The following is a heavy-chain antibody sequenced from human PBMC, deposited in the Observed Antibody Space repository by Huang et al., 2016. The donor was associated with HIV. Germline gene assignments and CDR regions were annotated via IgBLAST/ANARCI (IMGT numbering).Heavy chain of an antibody. V-gene: IGHV1-69*10. CDR3: AREGQNWLGKPFGALAF. CDR2: SIHRFGLT. CDR1: GVSFSDYA. J-gene: IGHJ4*03. Sequence: QAQLVQSGAAVMKPGSSVRVSCKASGVSFSDYAFSWVRRAPGQGLAWRGGSIHRFGLTNYAPRLQGRVTISADKSSNTVYLELTSLRSGDTAVYYCAREGQNWLGKPFGALAFWGQGTEVIVSS. D-gene: IGHD3-16*01.